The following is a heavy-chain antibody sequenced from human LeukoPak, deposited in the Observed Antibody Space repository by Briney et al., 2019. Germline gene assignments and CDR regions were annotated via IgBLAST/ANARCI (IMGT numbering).Heavy chain of an antibody. J-gene: IGHJ6*03. CDR3: ARSTVIYYYYMDV. CDR1: GFTFSSYW. V-gene: IGHV3-7*01. CDR2: IKQDGSEK. D-gene: IGHD4-11*01. Sequence: PGGSLRLSCAASGFTFSSYWMSWVRQAPGKGLEWVANIKQDGSEKYYVDSVKGRFTISRDNAKNTLYLQMNSLRAEDTAVYYCARSTVIYYYYMDVWGKGTTVTVSS.